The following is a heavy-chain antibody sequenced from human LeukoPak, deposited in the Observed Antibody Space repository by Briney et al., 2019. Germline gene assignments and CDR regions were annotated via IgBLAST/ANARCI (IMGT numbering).Heavy chain of an antibody. CDR3: ARGGWYMDY. CDR2: ISAYNGNT. D-gene: IGHD6-19*01. V-gene: IGHV1-18*01. J-gene: IGHJ4*02. CDR1: GYTFTSYG. Sequence: ASVKVSCKASGYTFTSYGISWVRQAPGQGLEWMGWISAYNGNTNYAQKLQGRVTMTRNTSISTAYMELSSLRSEDTAVYYCARGGWYMDYWGQGTLVTVSS.